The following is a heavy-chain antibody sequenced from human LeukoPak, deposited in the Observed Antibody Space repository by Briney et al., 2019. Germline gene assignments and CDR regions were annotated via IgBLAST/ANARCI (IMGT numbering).Heavy chain of an antibody. D-gene: IGHD3-22*01. J-gene: IGHJ5*02. CDR2: INHSGST. V-gene: IGHV4-34*01. CDR3: ASGIDRNWFDP. CDR1: GGSFSGYY. Sequence: SGTLSLTCAVYGGSFSGYYWSWIRQPPGKGLEWIGEINHSGSTNYNPSLKSRVTISVDTSKNQFSLKLSSVTAADTAVYYCASGIDRNWFDPWGQGTLVTVSS.